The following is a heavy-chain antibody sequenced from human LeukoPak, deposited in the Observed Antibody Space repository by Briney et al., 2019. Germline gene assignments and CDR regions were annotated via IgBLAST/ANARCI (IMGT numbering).Heavy chain of an antibody. CDR1: GLTPSRCG. D-gene: IGHD4-23*01. J-gene: IGHJ3*02. Sequence: PGGSLRLSCAASGLTPSRCGMSWVRQAPGKGLEWVAVISYDGSNKYYADSVKGRFTISRDNSKNTLYLQMNSLRAEDTAVYYCARDRYGDNSYDAFDIWGQGTMVTVSS. CDR3: ARDRYGDNSYDAFDI. CDR2: ISYDGSNK. V-gene: IGHV3-30*03.